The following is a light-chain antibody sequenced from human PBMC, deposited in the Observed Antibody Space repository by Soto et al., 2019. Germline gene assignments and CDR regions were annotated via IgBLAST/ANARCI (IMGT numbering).Light chain of an antibody. CDR3: SSYAASNNFALYV. Sequence: QSVLTQPPSASGSPGQSVTISCTGTSSDVGGYNYVSWYQQHPGKAPKLMIYEASKRPSGVPDRFSGSKSGNTASLTVSGLQAEDEADYYCSSYAASNNFALYVFRTGNEVPVL. CDR2: EAS. J-gene: IGLJ1*01. V-gene: IGLV2-8*01. CDR1: SSDVGGYNY.